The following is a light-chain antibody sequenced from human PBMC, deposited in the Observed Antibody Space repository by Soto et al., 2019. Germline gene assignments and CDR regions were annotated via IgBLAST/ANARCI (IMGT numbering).Light chain of an antibody. CDR2: AAS. J-gene: IGKJ5*01. CDR1: QSISTY. V-gene: IGKV1-39*01. Sequence: DIQLARSPSPLSESVGDTVAITCVASQSISTYLNGYQQKPGKAPKVLSDAASNLQSGVPPTFRGSGAGTDFTLPISSLQPEDVATYFCQQSYRTPIAFGQGTRLEIK. CDR3: QQSYRTPIA.